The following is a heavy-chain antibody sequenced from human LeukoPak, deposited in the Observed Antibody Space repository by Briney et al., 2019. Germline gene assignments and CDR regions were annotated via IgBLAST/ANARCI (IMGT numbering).Heavy chain of an antibody. J-gene: IGHJ3*02. D-gene: IGHD3-22*01. CDR2: ITSSSSYI. V-gene: IGHV3-21*04. CDR3: ARVYYDSSGFYRGAFDI. CDR1: GFTFSSYS. Sequence: GGSLRLSCAASGFTFSSYSMNWVRQAPGKGLEWVSSITSSSSYIYYADSVKGRFTISRDNAKNSLYLQMISLRVEDTAVYYCARVYYDSSGFYRGAFDIWGQGTMVTVSS.